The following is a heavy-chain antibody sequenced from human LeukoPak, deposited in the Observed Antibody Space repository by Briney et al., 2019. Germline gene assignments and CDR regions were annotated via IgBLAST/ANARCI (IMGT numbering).Heavy chain of an antibody. J-gene: IGHJ1*01. Sequence: ASVKVSCTPSGYTFTNYGMHWVRQAPRQSLEWMGWINTGNGNTKSSQKFQDRVTLTRDTSASTAYMELNSLSSEDTAVYYCARVPLHDASGRYYPHWGQGTLVTVSS. CDR2: INTGNGNT. CDR3: ARVPLHDASGRYYPH. D-gene: IGHD3-22*01. CDR1: GYTFTNYG. V-gene: IGHV1-3*04.